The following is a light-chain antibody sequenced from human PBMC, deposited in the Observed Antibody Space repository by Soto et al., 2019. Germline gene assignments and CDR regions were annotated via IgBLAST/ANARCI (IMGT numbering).Light chain of an antibody. CDR3: QQYNNWPPRYT. V-gene: IGKV3-15*01. CDR2: DAS. CDR1: QSVNSN. J-gene: IGKJ2*01. Sequence: EIVMTQSPATLSVCPGERGTLSCRASQSVNSNLAWYQQKPGQAPRLLIYDASTRATDIPARFSGSGSGTEFTLTISSLQSEDSAVYYCQQYNNWPPRYTFGQGTKLEIK.